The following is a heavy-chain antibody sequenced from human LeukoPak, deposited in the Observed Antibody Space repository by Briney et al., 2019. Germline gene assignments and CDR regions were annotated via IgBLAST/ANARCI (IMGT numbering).Heavy chain of an antibody. CDR1: GGSINNYY. CDR3: ARHLYDYYFDY. D-gene: IGHD3-3*01. V-gene: IGHV4-59*08. CDR2: VYYSGIT. J-gene: IGHJ4*02. Sequence: SETLSLTCTVSGGSINNYYWSWIRQPPGKGLEWVGYVYYSGITNSNASLKSRATISVDTSKHQSSLKLPSVTAADTAVYFCARHLYDYYFDYWGQGTLVTVSS.